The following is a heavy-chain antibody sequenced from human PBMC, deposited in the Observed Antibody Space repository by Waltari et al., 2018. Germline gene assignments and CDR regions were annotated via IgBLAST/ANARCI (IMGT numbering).Heavy chain of an antibody. D-gene: IGHD5-12*01. CDR3: ARHWKKSGYRFDP. CDR1: GGSISRSSSY. V-gene: IGHV4-39*01. J-gene: IGHJ5*02. Sequence: QLQLQESGPGLVKPSETLSLTCTVSGGSISRSSSYWGWIRQSPGKGLEWIGGFYYSGSTYYNPTLKSRVTISGDTSKNQFSLKLSSVTAADTAVYYCARHWKKSGYRFDPWGQGTLVTVSS. CDR2: FYYSGST.